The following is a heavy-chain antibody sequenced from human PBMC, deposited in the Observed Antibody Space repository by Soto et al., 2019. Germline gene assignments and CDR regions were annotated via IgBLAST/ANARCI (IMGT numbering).Heavy chain of an antibody. D-gene: IGHD2-2*02. CDR2: ISYDGSSK. J-gene: IGHJ6*02. CDR3: AKDIFYCSGTNCFTRYNYYGMDV. CDR1: GFTFSNYG. V-gene: IGHV3-30*18. Sequence: GGSLRLSCAASGFTFSNYGMHWVRQAPGKGLEWVAVISYDGSSKFYADSVQGRLTISRDNSKNTLYLQMNSLRAEDTAAYFCAKDIFYCSGTNCFTRYNYYGMDVWGQGTTVTVSS.